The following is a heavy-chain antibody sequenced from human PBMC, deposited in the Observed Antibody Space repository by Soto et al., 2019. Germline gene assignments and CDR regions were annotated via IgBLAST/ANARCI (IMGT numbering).Heavy chain of an antibody. Sequence: PWETLSLTCAVSGYSISSDYYWGWIRQPPGKGLEWIGSISHSGSAYYNPSLKTRVTMSVDTSKNQFSLKLSSVTAADTALYYCARGLSGGFDYWGQGTLVTVSS. CDR2: ISHSGSA. CDR1: GYSISSDYY. V-gene: IGHV4-38-2*01. D-gene: IGHD7-27*01. J-gene: IGHJ4*02. CDR3: ARGLSGGFDY.